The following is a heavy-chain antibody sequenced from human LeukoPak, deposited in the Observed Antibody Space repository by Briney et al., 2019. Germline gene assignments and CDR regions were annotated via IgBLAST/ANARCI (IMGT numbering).Heavy chain of an antibody. D-gene: IGHD3-22*01. J-gene: IGHJ5*02. Sequence: GGSLRLSCAASGFTFSSYAMHWVRQAPGKGLEWVAIISYDGSNEYYADSVKGRFTISRDNYKNTLYLQMNSLRAEDTAVYYCAKVDYYDSSGNYPNWFDPWGQGTLVTVSS. CDR3: AKVDYYDSSGNYPNWFDP. CDR2: ISYDGSNE. CDR1: GFTFSSYA. V-gene: IGHV3-30*04.